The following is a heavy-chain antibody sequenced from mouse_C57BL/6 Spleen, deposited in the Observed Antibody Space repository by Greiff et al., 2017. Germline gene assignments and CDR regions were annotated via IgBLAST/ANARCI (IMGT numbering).Heavy chain of an antibody. Sequence: VQLVESGPELVKPGASVKISCKASGYAFSSSWMNWVKQRPGKGLEWIGRIYPGDGDTNYNGKFKGKATLTADKSSSTAYMQLSSLTSEDSAVYFCATFTTLVATDAMDYWGQGTSVTVSS. CDR3: ATFTTLVATDAMDY. J-gene: IGHJ4*01. D-gene: IGHD1-1*01. V-gene: IGHV1-82*01. CDR1: GYAFSSSW. CDR2: IYPGDGDT.